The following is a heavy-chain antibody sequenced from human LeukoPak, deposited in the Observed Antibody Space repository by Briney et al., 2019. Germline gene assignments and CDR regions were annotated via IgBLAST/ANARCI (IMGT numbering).Heavy chain of an antibody. J-gene: IGHJ4*02. CDR2: ISGINDIT. Sequence: ASVKVSCKTSGYTFTSYALSWMRQARGQGLEWMGWISGINDITNYAEKFQGRVTMTSDTATTTAYMELRNLRSDDTAVYYCGRMRVDWGAPDFWGQGSLVTVSS. V-gene: IGHV1-18*01. CDR1: GYTFTSYA. D-gene: IGHD3-9*01. CDR3: GRMRVDWGAPDF.